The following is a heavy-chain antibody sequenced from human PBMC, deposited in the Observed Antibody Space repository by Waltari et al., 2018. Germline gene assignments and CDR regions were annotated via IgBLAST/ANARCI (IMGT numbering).Heavy chain of an antibody. J-gene: IGHJ5*02. CDR2: IYYNGRT. CDR3: ARGGTPDGWFDP. CDR1: GGSISISSHY. V-gene: IGHV4-39*07. D-gene: IGHD2-15*01. Sequence: QLQLQESGPGLVKPSETLSPTCIVSGGSISISSHYWDWIRQPPGKGLEWIGSIYYNGRTQYNPSLKTRVTMSVDTSKNQFSLKMTSVTAADTAMYYCARGGTPDGWFDPWGQGTLVNVSS.